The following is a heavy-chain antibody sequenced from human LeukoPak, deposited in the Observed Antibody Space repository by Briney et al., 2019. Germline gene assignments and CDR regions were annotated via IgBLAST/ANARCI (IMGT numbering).Heavy chain of an antibody. CDR3: ARGLGVVPYYYDSSGLDY. D-gene: IGHD3-22*01. V-gene: IGHV4-31*03. Sequence: PSETLSLTCTVSGGSISSGGYYWSWIRQHPGKGLEWIGYIYYSGSTYYNPSLKSRVTISVDTSKNQFSLKLSSVTAADTAVYYCARGLGVVPYYYDSSGLDYWGQGTLVTVSS. J-gene: IGHJ4*02. CDR1: GGSISSGGYY. CDR2: IYYSGST.